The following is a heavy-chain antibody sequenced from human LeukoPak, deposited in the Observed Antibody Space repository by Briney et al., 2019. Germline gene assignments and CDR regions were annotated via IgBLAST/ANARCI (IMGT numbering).Heavy chain of an antibody. Sequence: PSETLSLTCAVYGGSFSGYYWTWIRQSPGKGLEWIGEINHSGGTNYNPSLKSRVTISVDTSKNQFSLKLSSVTAADTAVYYCARGGYYGSGNDFRFDPWGQGTLVTVSS. CDR3: ARGGYYGSGNDFRFDP. CDR1: GGSFSGYY. CDR2: INHSGGT. J-gene: IGHJ5*02. D-gene: IGHD3-10*01. V-gene: IGHV4-34*01.